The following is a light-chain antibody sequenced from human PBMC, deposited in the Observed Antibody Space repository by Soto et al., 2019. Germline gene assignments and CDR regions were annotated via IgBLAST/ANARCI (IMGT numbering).Light chain of an antibody. Sequence: SYELTQPPSVSVAPGQTARITCGGNNIGSKSVHWYQQKPGQAPVLVVYVDSDRPSGIPERFSGSNSGNTATLTISRVEAGDEADYYCQVWDSSSDHGVFGGGTKLTVL. V-gene: IGLV3-21*02. CDR1: NIGSKS. CDR3: QVWDSSSDHGV. CDR2: VDS. J-gene: IGLJ2*01.